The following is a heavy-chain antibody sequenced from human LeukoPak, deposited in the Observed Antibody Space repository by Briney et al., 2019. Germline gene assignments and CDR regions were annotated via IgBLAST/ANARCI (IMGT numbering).Heavy chain of an antibody. CDR3: AEIGITMIGGV. D-gene: IGHD3-10*02. CDR2: ISSSGSTI. CDR1: GFTFSSYE. V-gene: IGHV3-48*03. J-gene: IGHJ6*04. Sequence: GGSLRLSCAASGFTFSSYEMNWVRQAPGKGLEWGSYISSSGSTIYYADSVKGRFTISRDNAKNSLYLQVNSLRAEDTAVYYCAEIGITMIGGVWGKGTTVTISS.